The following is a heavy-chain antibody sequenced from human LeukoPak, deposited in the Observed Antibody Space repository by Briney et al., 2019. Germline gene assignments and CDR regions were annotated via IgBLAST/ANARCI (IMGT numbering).Heavy chain of an antibody. CDR3: ARDGGIWDYVWGSYRPYYFDY. V-gene: IGHV3-23*01. Sequence: GGSLRLSCAASGFTFSSYGMSWARQAPGKGLEWVSAVSSSGGTTYYADSVKGRFTISRDNSKNTLSLQMNSLRAEDTAIYYCARDGGIWDYVWGSYRPYYFDYWGQGALVTVSS. D-gene: IGHD3-16*02. CDR1: GFTFSSYG. CDR2: VSSSGGTT. J-gene: IGHJ4*02.